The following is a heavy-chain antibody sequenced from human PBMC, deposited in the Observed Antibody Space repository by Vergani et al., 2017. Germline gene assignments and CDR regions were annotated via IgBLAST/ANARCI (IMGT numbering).Heavy chain of an antibody. J-gene: IGHJ4*02. CDR1: GFTFSSYA. V-gene: IGHV3-23*01. CDR2: ISGSGGST. D-gene: IGHD3-3*01. CDR3: AKDGRTYYDFWSGYYSGGYHFDY. Sequence: EVQLLESGGGLVQPGGSLRLSCAASGFTFSSYAMSWVRQAPGKGLEWVSAISGSGGSTYYADSVKGRFTISRDNSKNTLYLQMNSLRAEDTAVYYCAKDGRTYYDFWSGYYSGGYHFDYWGQGTLVTVSS.